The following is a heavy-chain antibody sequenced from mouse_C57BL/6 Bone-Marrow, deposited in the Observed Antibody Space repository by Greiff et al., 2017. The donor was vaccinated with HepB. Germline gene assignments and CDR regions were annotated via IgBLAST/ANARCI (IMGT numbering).Heavy chain of an antibody. CDR2: IHPNSGST. D-gene: IGHD1-1*01. V-gene: IGHV1-64*01. J-gene: IGHJ2*01. CDR1: GYTFTSYW. CDR3: ATYGSSYGY. Sequence: VQLQQPGAELVKPGASVKLSCKASGYTFTSYWMHWVKQRPGQGLEWIGMIHPNSGSTNYNEKFKSKATLTVEKSSSTAYMQLSSLTSEDSAVYYCATYGSSYGYWGQGTTLTVSS.